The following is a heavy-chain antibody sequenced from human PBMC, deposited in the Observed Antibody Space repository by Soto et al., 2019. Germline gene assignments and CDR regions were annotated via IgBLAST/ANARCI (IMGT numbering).Heavy chain of an antibody. CDR2: IVVGSGNT. CDR3: AAPTIFGVVIIPDYYYGMDV. V-gene: IGHV1-58*01. J-gene: IGHJ6*02. D-gene: IGHD3-3*01. Sequence: SVKVSCKASGFTFTSSAVQWVRQARGQRLEWIGWIVVGSGNTNYAQKFQERVTITRDMSTSTAYMELSSLRSEDTAVYYCAAPTIFGVVIIPDYYYGMDVWGQGTTVTVS. CDR1: GFTFTSSA.